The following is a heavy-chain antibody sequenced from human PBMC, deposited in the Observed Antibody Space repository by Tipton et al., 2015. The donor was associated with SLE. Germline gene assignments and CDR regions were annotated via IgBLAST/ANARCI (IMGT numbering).Heavy chain of an antibody. D-gene: IGHD2-15*01. CDR2: IIPIFGTA. V-gene: IGHV1-69*01. CDR3: ARGGVCSGGSCNGPFDY. CDR1: GGTFSSYA. Sequence: QLVQSGAEVKKPGSSVKVSCKASGGTFSSYAISWVRQAPGQGLEWMGGIIPIFGTANYAQKFPGRVTITADESTSTAYMELSSLRSEDTAVYYCARGGVCSGGSCNGPFDYWGQGTLVTVSS. J-gene: IGHJ4*02.